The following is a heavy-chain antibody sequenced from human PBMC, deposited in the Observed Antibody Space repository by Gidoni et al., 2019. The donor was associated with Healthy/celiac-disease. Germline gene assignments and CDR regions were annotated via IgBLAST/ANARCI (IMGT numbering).Heavy chain of an antibody. Sequence: EVQLVEYGGGLVKPGGSRRLYCAASGFTFRSYSLDWIRQAPGKVLEWVSYISSSSSYIYYADSVKGRFTISRDNAKNSLYLQMNSLRAEDTAVYYCARDRMEAQWLVLYYYYGMDVWGQGTTVTVSS. V-gene: IGHV3-21*01. CDR2: ISSSSSYI. CDR1: GFTFRSYS. CDR3: ARDRMEAQWLVLYYYYGMDV. J-gene: IGHJ6*02. D-gene: IGHD6-19*01.